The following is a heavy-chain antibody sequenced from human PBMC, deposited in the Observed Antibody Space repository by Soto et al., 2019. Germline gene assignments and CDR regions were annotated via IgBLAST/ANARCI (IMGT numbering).Heavy chain of an antibody. D-gene: IGHD3-10*01. V-gene: IGHV3-30-3*02. CDR1: GFIFSTYA. CDR3: AKDQASGQGSFNS. CDR2: ISYDGTTK. J-gene: IGHJ4*02. Sequence: LSLSCAASGFIFSTYALHWVRQPPGKGLEWVAVISYDGTTKDYGYSVKGRFTSPRDNAENTVFLQLNSLRAEDRVVYYCAKDQASGQGSFNSGGQGTL.